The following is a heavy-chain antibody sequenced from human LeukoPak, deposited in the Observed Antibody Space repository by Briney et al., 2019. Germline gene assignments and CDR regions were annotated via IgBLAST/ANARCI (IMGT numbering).Heavy chain of an antibody. J-gene: IGHJ6*03. CDR1: GDSVSSNSAA. V-gene: IGHV6-1*01. Sequence: SQTLTLTCAISGDSVSSNSAAWNWIRQSPSRGLEWLGRTYYRSKWYNDYAVSVKSRITINPDTSKNQFSLQLNSVTPEDTAVYYCARGFSSSSWGLSYYYYYYMDVWGKGTTVTIS. D-gene: IGHD6-13*01. CDR3: ARGFSSSSWGLSYYYYYYMDV. CDR2: TYYRSKWYN.